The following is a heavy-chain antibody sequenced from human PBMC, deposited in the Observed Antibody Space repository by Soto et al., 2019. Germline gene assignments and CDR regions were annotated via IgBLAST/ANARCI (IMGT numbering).Heavy chain of an antibody. D-gene: IGHD3-9*01. CDR1: GYTLTELS. V-gene: IGHV1-24*01. J-gene: IGHJ5*02. CDR3: AIRRGGYDYDILTGYCNWFDP. CDR2: FDPEDGET. Sequence: ASVKVSCKVSGYTLTELSMHWVRQAPGKGLEWMGGFDPEDGETISAQKFQGRVTMTEDTSTDTAYMELSSLRSEDTAVYYCAIRRGGYDYDILTGYCNWFDPWGQGTLVTVSS.